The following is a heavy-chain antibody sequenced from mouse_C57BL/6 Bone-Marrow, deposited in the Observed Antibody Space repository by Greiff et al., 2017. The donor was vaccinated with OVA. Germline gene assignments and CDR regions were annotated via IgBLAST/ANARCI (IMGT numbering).Heavy chain of an antibody. J-gene: IGHJ3*01. CDR2: IYPGGGYT. CDR3: ARSGDRAWFAY. CDR1: GYTFTNYW. Sequence: QVQLQQSGAELVRPGTSVKMSCKASGYTFTNYWLGWAKQRPGHGLEWIGDIYPGGGYTNYHEKFKGKATLTADQSSSTAYMQFSSLTSEDSAIYYCARSGDRAWFAYWGQGTLVTVSA. V-gene: IGHV1-63*01. D-gene: IGHD2-13*01.